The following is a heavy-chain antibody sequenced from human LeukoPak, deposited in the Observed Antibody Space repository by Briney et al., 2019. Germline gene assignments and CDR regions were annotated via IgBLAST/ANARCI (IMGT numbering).Heavy chain of an antibody. Sequence: PGGSLRLSCAASGFTFSSYWMHWVRQAPGKRLVWVSRINSDGSSTSYADSVKGRFTISRDNAKNTLYLQMNSLRAEDTAVYYCARDGPVGKGAFDIWGQGTMVTVSS. CDR2: INSDGSST. J-gene: IGHJ3*02. V-gene: IGHV3-74*01. D-gene: IGHD4-23*01. CDR1: GFTFSSYW. CDR3: ARDGPVGKGAFDI.